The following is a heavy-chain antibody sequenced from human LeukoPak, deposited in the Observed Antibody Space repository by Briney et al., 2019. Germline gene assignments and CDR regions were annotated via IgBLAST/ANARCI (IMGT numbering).Heavy chain of an antibody. CDR1: GGSISSSSYY. D-gene: IGHD2-15*01. V-gene: IGHV4-39*07. J-gene: IGHJ4*02. CDR2: FYYSGST. CDR3: ARGVVAAPQTFDY. Sequence: PSETLSLTCTVSGGSISSSSYYWGWIRQPPGKGPEWIGSFYYSGSTYYNPSLKSRVTISVDTSKNQFSLKLSSVTAADTAVYYCARGVVAAPQTFDYWGQGTLVTFSS.